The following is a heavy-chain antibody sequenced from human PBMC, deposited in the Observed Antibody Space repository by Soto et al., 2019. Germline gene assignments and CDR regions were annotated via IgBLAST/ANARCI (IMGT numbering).Heavy chain of an antibody. CDR2: INHSGST. J-gene: IGHJ6*02. CDR3: ARAYSSSWPYYYYYGMDV. Sequence: SETLSLTCAVYGGSFSGYYWSWIRQPPGKGLEWIGEINHSGSTNYNPSLKSRVTISVDTSKNQFSLKLSSVTAADTAVYYCARAYSSSWPYYYYYGMDVWGQGTTVTVSS. CDR1: GGSFSGYY. D-gene: IGHD6-13*01. V-gene: IGHV4-34*01.